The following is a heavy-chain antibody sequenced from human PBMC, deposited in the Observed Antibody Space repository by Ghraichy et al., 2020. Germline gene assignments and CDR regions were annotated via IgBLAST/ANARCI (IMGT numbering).Heavy chain of an antibody. CDR1: GLTFSTYV. V-gene: IGHV3-64D*06. CDR3: VKDGNLRTKITSTVISYFDF. D-gene: IGHD2-2*01. CDR2: ISPNGGTT. Sequence: GGSLRLACSASGLTFSTYVMYWVRQAPGQGLQFVAGISPNGGTTSYADYVRDRFTISRDNSKNTLFLQMSSLKSEDTAVYYCVKDGNLRTKITSTVISYFDFWGQGTLVTVS. J-gene: IGHJ4*02.